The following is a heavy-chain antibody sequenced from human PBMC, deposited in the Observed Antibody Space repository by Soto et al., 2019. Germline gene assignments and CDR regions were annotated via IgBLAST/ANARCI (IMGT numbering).Heavy chain of an antibody. CDR3: ARDYIAAAGYYYYGMDV. CDR2: IIPILGIA. CDR1: GGTFSSYT. D-gene: IGHD6-13*01. V-gene: IGHV1-69*08. J-gene: IGHJ6*02. Sequence: QVQLVQSGAEVKKPGSSVKVSCKASGGTFSSYTISWVRQAPGQGLEWMGRIIPILGIANNAQKFQGRVTITADKSTSTASMELSSLRSEDTAVYYCARDYIAAAGYYYYGMDVWGQGTTVTVSS.